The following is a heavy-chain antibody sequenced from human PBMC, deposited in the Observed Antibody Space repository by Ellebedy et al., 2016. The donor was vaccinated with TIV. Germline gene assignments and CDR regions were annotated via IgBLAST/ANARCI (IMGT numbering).Heavy chain of an antibody. CDR2: IYYSGST. J-gene: IGHJ5*02. CDR3: AGERGEYGEVVVPAAMWWFNP. CDR1: GGSIPGYY. Sequence: SETLSLTXTVSGGSIPGYYWSWIRQPPGKGLEWIGYIYYSGSTNYNPSLKSRVTISVDTSKNQFSLKLSSVTAADTAVYYCAGERGEYGEVVVPAAMWWFNPWGQGTLVTVSS. V-gene: IGHV4-59*01. D-gene: IGHD2-2*01.